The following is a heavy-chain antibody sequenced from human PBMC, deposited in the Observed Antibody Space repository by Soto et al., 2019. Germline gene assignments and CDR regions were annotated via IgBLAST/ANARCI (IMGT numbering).Heavy chain of an antibody. D-gene: IGHD3-10*01. Sequence: GGSLRLSCAASGFTFDDYAMHWVRQAPGKGLEWVSGISWNSGSIGYADSVKGRFTISRDNAKNSLYLQMNSLRAEDTALYYCAKGGIGGYYFDYWGQGTLVTVSS. J-gene: IGHJ4*02. CDR1: GFTFDDYA. CDR3: AKGGIGGYYFDY. CDR2: ISWNSGSI. V-gene: IGHV3-9*01.